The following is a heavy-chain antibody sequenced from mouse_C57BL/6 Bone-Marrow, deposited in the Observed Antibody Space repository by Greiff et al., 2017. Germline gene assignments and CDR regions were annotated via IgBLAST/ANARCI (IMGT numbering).Heavy chain of an antibody. CDR2: IWWDDDK. CDR1: GFSLSTFGMG. CDR3: ARGTYYYDSSRFDY. Sequence: QVTLKESGPGILQPSQTLSLTCSFSGFSLSTFGMGVGWIRQPSGKGLEWLAHIWWDDDKYYKPALKNRLTISKDTSKNQVFLKIANVDTADTATYYCARGTYYYDSSRFDYWGQGTTLTVSS. V-gene: IGHV8-8*01. D-gene: IGHD1-1*01. J-gene: IGHJ2*01.